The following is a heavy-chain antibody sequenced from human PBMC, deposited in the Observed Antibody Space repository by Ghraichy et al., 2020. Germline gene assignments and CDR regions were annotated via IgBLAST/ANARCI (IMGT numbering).Heavy chain of an antibody. CDR2: IYPGDSDT. Sequence: GESLNISCKGSGYSFTSYWIGWVRQMPGKGLEWMGIIYPGDSDTRYSPSFQGQVTISADKSISTAYLQWSSLKASDTAMYYCARQAVTTPYYYYYMDVWGKGTTVTVSS. V-gene: IGHV5-51*01. D-gene: IGHD4-17*01. CDR3: ARQAVTTPYYYYYMDV. CDR1: GYSFTSYW. J-gene: IGHJ6*03.